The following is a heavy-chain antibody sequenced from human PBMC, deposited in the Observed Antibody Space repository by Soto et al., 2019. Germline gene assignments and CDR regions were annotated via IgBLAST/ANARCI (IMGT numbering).Heavy chain of an antibody. V-gene: IGHV1-2*02. CDR1: GYTFTGYY. Sequence: QVQLVQSGAEVKKPGASVKVSCKASGYTFTGYYMHWVRQAPGQGLEWMGWINPNSGGTNYAQKFQGRVTMTRDTSISPAYMELSRLRSDDTAVYYCAREADIVVVPAAIRPDYWGQGTLVTVSS. J-gene: IGHJ4*02. CDR3: AREADIVVVPAAIRPDY. CDR2: INPNSGGT. D-gene: IGHD2-2*02.